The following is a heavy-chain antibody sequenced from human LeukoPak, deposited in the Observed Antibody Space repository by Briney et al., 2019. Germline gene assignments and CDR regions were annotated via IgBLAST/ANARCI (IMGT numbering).Heavy chain of an antibody. J-gene: IGHJ2*01. V-gene: IGHV3-30*02. D-gene: IGHD2-15*01. CDR2: IRYDGSNK. CDR3: AKVRRDIVVVVAAKDYWYFDL. Sequence: PGGSLRLSCAASGFTVSSNYMSWVRQAPGKGLEWVAFIRYDGSNKYYADSVKGRFTIFRDNSKNTLYLQMNSLRAEDTAVYYCAKVRRDIVVVVAAKDYWYFDLWGRGTLVTVSS. CDR1: GFTVSSNY.